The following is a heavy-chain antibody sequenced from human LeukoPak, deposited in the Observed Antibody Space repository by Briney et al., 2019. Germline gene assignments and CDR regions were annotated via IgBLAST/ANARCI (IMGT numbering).Heavy chain of an antibody. V-gene: IGHV1-69*01. J-gene: IGHJ4*02. CDR1: GYTFTGYY. CDR2: IIPIFGTA. CDR3: ARDQDDYSGYDVSFDY. D-gene: IGHD5-12*01. Sequence: SVKVSCKASGYTFTGYYMHWVRQAPGQGLEWMGGIIPIFGTANYAQKFQGRVTITADESTSTAYMELSSLRSEDTAVYYCARDQDDYSGYDVSFDYWGQGTLVTVSS.